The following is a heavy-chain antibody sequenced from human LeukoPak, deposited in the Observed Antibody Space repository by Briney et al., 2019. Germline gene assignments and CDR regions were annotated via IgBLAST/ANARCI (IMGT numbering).Heavy chain of an antibody. CDR2: IYTSGST. D-gene: IGHD1-1*01. CDR3: ARDWNDSWSNWFDP. Sequence: SQTPSLTCTVSGGSISSGSYYWSWIRQPAGKGLEWIGRIYTSGSTNYNPSLRSRVTISVDTSKNQFSLKLSSVTAADTAVYYCARDWNDSWSNWFDPWGQGTLVTVSS. CDR1: GGSISSGSYY. V-gene: IGHV4-61*02. J-gene: IGHJ5*02.